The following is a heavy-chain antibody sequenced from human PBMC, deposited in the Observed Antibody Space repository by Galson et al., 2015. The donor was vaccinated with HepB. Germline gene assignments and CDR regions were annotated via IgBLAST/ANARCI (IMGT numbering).Heavy chain of an antibody. CDR2: FSTGRGST. D-gene: IGHD2/OR15-2a*01. Sequence: SLRLSCAASGFTFSSHAMSWVRQAPGKGLEWVSTFSTGRGSTYYAASVRGRFTISRDNSKNTLFLHMNSLRAEDTAIYYCAKRIPNYYGMDVWGQGTTVTVSS. J-gene: IGHJ6*02. V-gene: IGHV3-23*01. CDR1: GFTFSSHA. CDR3: AKRIPNYYGMDV.